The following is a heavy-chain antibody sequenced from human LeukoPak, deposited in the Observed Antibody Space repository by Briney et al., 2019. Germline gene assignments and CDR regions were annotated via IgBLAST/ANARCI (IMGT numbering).Heavy chain of an antibody. J-gene: IGHJ4*02. V-gene: IGHV1-18*01. D-gene: IGHD2-15*01. CDR2: ISTYNGNT. CDR1: GYTFTTYA. Sequence: GASVKVSCKASGYTFTTYAISWVRQAPGQGLEWMGWISTYNGNTNYARRLQGRVTMTTDTSTTTAYMELRSLRSDDTAVHYCARVACGGGTCYLDYWGQGTLVTVSS. CDR3: ARVACGGGTCYLDY.